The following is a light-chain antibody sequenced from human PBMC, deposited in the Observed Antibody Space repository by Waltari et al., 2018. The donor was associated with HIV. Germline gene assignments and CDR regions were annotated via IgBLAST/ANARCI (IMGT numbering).Light chain of an antibody. CDR1: SNDVGAYNF. CDR3: ISYTTSSTHV. V-gene: IGLV2-14*03. Sequence: QPASVSGSPGQSITISCTGTSNDVGAYNFVSWYQHHPGKAPKLILYDVSSRPSGFFNRFSGSKSGNTASLTISGLQAEDEADYYCISYTTSSTHVFGTGTKVTVL. CDR2: DVS. J-gene: IGLJ1*01.